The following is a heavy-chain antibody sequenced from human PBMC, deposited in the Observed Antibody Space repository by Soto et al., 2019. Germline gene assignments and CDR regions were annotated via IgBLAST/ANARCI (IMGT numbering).Heavy chain of an antibody. D-gene: IGHD3-3*01. J-gene: IGHJ4*02. CDR1: GFTFDDYA. CDR3: AKDIRRGHFWSGLNDY. CDR2: ISWDSGSI. Sequence: GGSLRLSCAASGFTFDDYAMHWVRQAPGKGLEWVSGISWDSGSIGYADSVKGRFTISRDNAKNSLHLQMNSLRAEDTALYYCAKDIRRGHFWSGLNDYWGQGTLVTVSS. V-gene: IGHV3-9*01.